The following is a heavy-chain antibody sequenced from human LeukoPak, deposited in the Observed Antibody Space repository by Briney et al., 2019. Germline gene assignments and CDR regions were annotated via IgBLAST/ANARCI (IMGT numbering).Heavy chain of an antibody. D-gene: IGHD2-15*01. CDR3: AMTVVAATNWFDP. Sequence: SETLSLTCGVSGYSISSHYWGWIRQPPGKGLEWIGTIYHSGITYYNPSLKSRVTISVDTSKNQFSLKLSSVTAADTAVYYCAMTVVAATNWFDPWGQGTPVTVSS. J-gene: IGHJ5*02. V-gene: IGHV4-38-2*01. CDR1: GYSISSHY. CDR2: IYHSGIT.